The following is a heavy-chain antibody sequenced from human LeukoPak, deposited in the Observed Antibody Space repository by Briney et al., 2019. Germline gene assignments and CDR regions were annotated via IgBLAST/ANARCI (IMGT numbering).Heavy chain of an antibody. CDR2: IYYSGST. V-gene: IGHV4-59*01. Sequence: SETLSPTCTVSGGSISSYYWSWIRQPPGKGLEWIGYIYYSGSTNYNPSLKSRVTISVDTSKNQFSLKLSSVTAADTAVYYCARGTYGDYGFLDYWGQGTLVTVSS. CDR3: ARGTYGDYGFLDY. CDR1: GGSISSYY. D-gene: IGHD4-17*01. J-gene: IGHJ4*02.